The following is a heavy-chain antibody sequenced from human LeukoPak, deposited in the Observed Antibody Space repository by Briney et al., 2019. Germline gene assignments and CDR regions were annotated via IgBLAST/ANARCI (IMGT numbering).Heavy chain of an antibody. CDR1: GFTFSSYS. J-gene: IGHJ4*02. CDR3: ARDARGENDY. CDR2: ISSSSSTI. Sequence: PGGSLRLSCAASGFTFSSYSMNWVRQAPGKGLEWVSYISSSSSTIYYADSVKGRFTISRDNAKNSLYLQMNSLRAEDTAVYYCARDARGENDYWGQGTLVTVSS. V-gene: IGHV3-48*01.